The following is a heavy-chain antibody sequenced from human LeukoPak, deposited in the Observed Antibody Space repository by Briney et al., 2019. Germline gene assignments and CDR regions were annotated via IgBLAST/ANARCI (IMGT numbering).Heavy chain of an antibody. CDR1: GFIVSDDY. CDR2: IYSGGAT. CDR3: ASGGKYCTGGACYGD. D-gene: IGHD2-8*02. V-gene: IGHV3-53*01. J-gene: IGHJ4*02. Sequence: GGSLRLSCAASGFIVSDDYISWVRQTPGKGLEWVSVIYSGGATFYADSVKGRFTISRDNSKNTVHLQMNSLRAEDTALYYCASGGKYCTGGACYGDWGQGTLVTVSS.